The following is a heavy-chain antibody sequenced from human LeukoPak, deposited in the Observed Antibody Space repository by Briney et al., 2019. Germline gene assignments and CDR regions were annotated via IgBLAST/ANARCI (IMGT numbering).Heavy chain of an antibody. CDR2: MNVNSGNT. CDR3: ARTPYNWGIDY. D-gene: IGHD7-27*01. V-gene: IGHV1-8*03. CDR1: GYTFITYD. J-gene: IGHJ4*02. Sequence: ASVKVSCKASGYTFITYDTNWVRQATGQGLEWMGWMNVNSGNTGYAQNFQGRLTITRNTSISTAYMELSSLRSEDTAVYYCARTPYNWGIDYWGQGTLVTVSS.